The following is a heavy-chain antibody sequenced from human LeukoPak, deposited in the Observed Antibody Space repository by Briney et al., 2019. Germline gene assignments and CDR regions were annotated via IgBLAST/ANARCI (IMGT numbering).Heavy chain of an antibody. CDR1: GGSISSYY. J-gene: IGHJ5*02. V-gene: IGHV4-4*07. CDR2: IYTSGST. D-gene: IGHD2-8*01. CDR3: ARDRVRYCTNGVCYPNWFDP. Sequence: SETLSLTCTVSGGSISSYYWSWIRQPAGKGLEWIGRIYTSGSTNYNPSLKSRVTMSVDTPKNQFSLKLSSVTAADTAVYYCARDRVRYCTNGVCYPNWFDPWGQGTLVTVSS.